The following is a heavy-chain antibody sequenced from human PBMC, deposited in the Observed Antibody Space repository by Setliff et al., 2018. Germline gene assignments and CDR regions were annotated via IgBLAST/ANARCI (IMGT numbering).Heavy chain of an antibody. CDR1: GGSISSGDAS. CDR2: IYNGGST. J-gene: IGHJ4*02. Sequence: SETLSLTCAVSGGSISSGDASWSWIRQPPGKGLEWIGYIYNGGSTNYNPSLESRVAISVDTSENQFSLRLNSVTAADTAVYYCARLWISYESNTYFYPKYFDFWGQGTLVTVSS. D-gene: IGHD3-22*01. V-gene: IGHV4-61*08. CDR3: ARLWISYESNTYFYPKYFDF.